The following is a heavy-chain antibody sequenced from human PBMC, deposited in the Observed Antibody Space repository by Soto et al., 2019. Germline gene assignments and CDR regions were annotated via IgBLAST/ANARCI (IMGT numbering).Heavy chain of an antibody. CDR1: GGSISSGGYS. Sequence: SETLSLICAVSGGSISSGGYSWSWIRQPPGKGLEWIGYISHTGSTYYNPSLKSRVTISVDRSKNQFSLKLSSVTAADTAVYYCARGGGFLGYWGQGTLVTVSS. V-gene: IGHV4-30-2*01. CDR3: ARGGGFLGY. D-gene: IGHD3-10*01. J-gene: IGHJ4*02. CDR2: ISHTGST.